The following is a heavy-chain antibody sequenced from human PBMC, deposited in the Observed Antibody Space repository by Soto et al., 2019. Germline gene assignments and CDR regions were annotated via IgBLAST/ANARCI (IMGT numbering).Heavy chain of an antibody. CDR1: GFTFSSYA. D-gene: IGHD6-6*01. V-gene: IGHV3-30-3*01. CDR3: ARSIAARCMDV. Sequence: GGSLRLSCAASGFTFSSYAMHWVRQAPGKGLEWVAVISYDGSNKYYADSVKGRFTISRDNSKNTLYLQMNSLRAEDTAVYYCARSIAARCMDVWGQGTTVTVSS. J-gene: IGHJ6*02. CDR2: ISYDGSNK.